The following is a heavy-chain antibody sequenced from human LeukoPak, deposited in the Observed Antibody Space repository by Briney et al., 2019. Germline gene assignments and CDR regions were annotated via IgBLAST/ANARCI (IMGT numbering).Heavy chain of an antibody. V-gene: IGHV4-30-4*01. CDR3: ARVGELALGYSGYDLDY. D-gene: IGHD5-12*01. J-gene: IGHJ4*02. CDR1: GGSISSGDYY. CDR2: IYYSGST. Sequence: PSETLSLTCTVSGGSISSGDYYWSWIRQPPGKGLEWIGYIYYSGSTYYNPSLKSRVTISVDTSKNQFSLKLSSVTAADTAVYYCARVGELALGYSGYDLDYWGQGTLVTVSS.